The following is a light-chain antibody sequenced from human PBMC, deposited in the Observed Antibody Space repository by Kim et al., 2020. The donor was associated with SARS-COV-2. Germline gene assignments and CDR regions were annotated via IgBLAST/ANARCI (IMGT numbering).Light chain of an antibody. V-gene: IGLV3-9*01. CDR3: QVWDSSTGV. CDR1: NIGTKN. J-gene: IGLJ3*02. CDR2: GDS. Sequence: SYELTQPLSVSVALGQTARITCGGNNIGTKNVHWFQQKPGQAPVLVTCGDSNRPSGIPERFSGSNSGNTATLTISRAQPGDEADYYCQVWDSSTGVFGGGTQLTVL.